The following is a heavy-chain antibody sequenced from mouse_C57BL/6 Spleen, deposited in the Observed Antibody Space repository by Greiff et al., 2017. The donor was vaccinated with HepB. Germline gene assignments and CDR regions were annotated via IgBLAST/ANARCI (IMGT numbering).Heavy chain of an antibody. CDR3: VRRGPDYGYEVFAY. CDR2: IRSKSSNYAT. Sequence: EVHLVESGGGLVQPKGSLKLSCAASGFTFNTYAMHWVRQAPGKGLEWVARIRSKSSNYATYYADSVKDRVTISRDDSQSMLYLQMNNLKTEDTAMYYCVRRGPDYGYEVFAYWGQGTLVTVSA. J-gene: IGHJ3*01. CDR1: GFTFNTYA. D-gene: IGHD2-2*01. V-gene: IGHV10-3*01.